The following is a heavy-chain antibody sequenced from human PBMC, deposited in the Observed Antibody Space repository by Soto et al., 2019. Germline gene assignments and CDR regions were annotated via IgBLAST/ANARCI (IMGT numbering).Heavy chain of an antibody. CDR2: IIPIFGTA. CDR3: ASPTREWLPPARDYYYGMDV. D-gene: IGHD3-3*01. CDR1: GGTFSSYA. V-gene: IGHV1-69*06. J-gene: IGHJ6*02. Sequence: QVQLVQSGAEVKKPGSSVKVSCKASGGTFSSYAISWVRQAPGQGLEWMGGIIPIFGTANYEQKFQGRVTITADKSTSTAYMELSSLRFEDTAVYYCASPTREWLPPARDYYYGMDVWGQGTTVTVSS.